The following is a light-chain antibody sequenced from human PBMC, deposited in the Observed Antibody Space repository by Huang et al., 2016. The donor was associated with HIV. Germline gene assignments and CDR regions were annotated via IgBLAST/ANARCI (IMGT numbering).Light chain of an antibody. J-gene: IGKJ4*01. CDR2: GAS. Sequence: EIVLTQSPGTLSLSTGERATLSCRASQSVGSNYLAWYQQRPGQAPRLLIYGASSRATGIPDGFSGSGCGTDFTLTISRLEPEDFAVYYCQQYDSSALTFGGGTKVEI. CDR1: QSVGSNY. CDR3: QQYDSSALT. V-gene: IGKV3-20*01.